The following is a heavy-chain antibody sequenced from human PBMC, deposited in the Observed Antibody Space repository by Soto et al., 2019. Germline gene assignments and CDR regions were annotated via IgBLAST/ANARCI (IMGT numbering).Heavy chain of an antibody. D-gene: IGHD2-2*01. CDR1: GDSVSSNSAA. Sequence: SPTLSLTFAISGDSVSSNSAAWNWIRQSPSRGLEWLGRTYYRSKWYNDYAVSVKSRITINPDTSKNQFSLQLNSVTPEDTAVYYCARDIVVVPAAREKYYFDYWGQGTLVTVSS. V-gene: IGHV6-1*01. CDR3: ARDIVVVPAAREKYYFDY. J-gene: IGHJ4*02. CDR2: TYYRSKWYN.